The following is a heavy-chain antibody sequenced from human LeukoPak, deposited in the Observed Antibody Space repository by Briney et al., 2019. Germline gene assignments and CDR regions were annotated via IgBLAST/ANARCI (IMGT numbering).Heavy chain of an antibody. CDR2: IHADSGNT. J-gene: IGHJ3*02. D-gene: IGHD6-19*01. Sequence: ASVKVSCKTSGYTFTTCAVHWVRQAPGQRLEWMGWIHADSGNTKYSQKLQGRVAIARNASASTIYMELTSLRIEDTAVYFCTIGLAGDWDAFDIWGLGTMVTVSS. CDR1: GYTFTTCA. CDR3: TIGLAGDWDAFDI. V-gene: IGHV1-3*01.